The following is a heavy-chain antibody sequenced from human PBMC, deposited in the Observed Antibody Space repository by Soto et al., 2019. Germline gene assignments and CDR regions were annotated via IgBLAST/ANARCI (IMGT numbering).Heavy chain of an antibody. Sequence: GGSLRLSCAASGFTFSSYWMHWVRQAPGKGLVWVSRINSDGSSTSYADSVKGRFTISRDNAKNTLYLQMNSLRAEDTAVYYCARDTGSDFWSGPGPYYYYMDVWGKGTTVTVSS. J-gene: IGHJ6*03. CDR2: INSDGSST. D-gene: IGHD3-3*01. CDR3: ARDTGSDFWSGPGPYYYYMDV. CDR1: GFTFSSYW. V-gene: IGHV3-74*01.